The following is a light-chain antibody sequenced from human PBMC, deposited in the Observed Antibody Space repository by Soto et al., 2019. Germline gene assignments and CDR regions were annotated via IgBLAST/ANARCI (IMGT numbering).Light chain of an antibody. V-gene: IGKV3-11*01. CDR1: QSVSSN. CDR2: DAS. CDR3: QQRSNWWT. Sequence: IVMTQSPSTLSVSPGERATLSCRASQSVSSNLAWYQQKPCQAPRLLIYDASNRAIGIPVRFSGSGSGTDFTLTISRLEPEDFAVYFCQQRSNWWTFGQGTKVDIK. J-gene: IGKJ1*01.